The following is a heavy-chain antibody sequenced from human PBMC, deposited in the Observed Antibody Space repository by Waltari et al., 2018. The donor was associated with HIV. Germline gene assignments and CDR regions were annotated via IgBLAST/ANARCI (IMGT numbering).Heavy chain of an antibody. CDR2: ISKDGSNT. CDR3: ARDYCSSTSCLFDY. CDR1: GLPFRSYA. V-gene: IGHV3-30-3*01. Sequence: QVQLVESGGGGVQPGRSLSLSCAASGLPFRSYAMHWLRQAPGKGLECVAFISKDGSNTYYADSVKGRFTISRDNSKSTLYLQMNSLRAEDTAIYYCARDYCSSTSCLFDYWGQGTLVTVSS. D-gene: IGHD2-2*01. J-gene: IGHJ4*02.